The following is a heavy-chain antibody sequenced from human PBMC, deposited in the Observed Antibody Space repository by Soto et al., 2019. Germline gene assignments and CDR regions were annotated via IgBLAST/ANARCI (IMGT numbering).Heavy chain of an antibody. D-gene: IGHD3-3*01. CDR2: IYYSGST. CDR3: ASPYYDFWSGYSTNMDV. Sequence: SETLSLTCTVSGGSISSSSYYWGWIRQPPGKGLEWIGSIYYSGSTYYNPSLKSRVTISVDTSKNQFSLKLSSVTAADTAVYYCASPYYDFWSGYSTNMDVWGKGTTVTVSS. J-gene: IGHJ6*03. V-gene: IGHV4-39*01. CDR1: GGSISSSSYY.